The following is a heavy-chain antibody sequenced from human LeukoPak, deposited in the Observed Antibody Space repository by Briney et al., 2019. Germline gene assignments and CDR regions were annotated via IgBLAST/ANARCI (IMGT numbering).Heavy chain of an antibody. Sequence: SETLSLTCTVSGGSISSGDYYWSWIRQPPGKGLEWIGYIYYSGSTYYNPSLKSRVTITVDTSKNQFSLKLSSVTAADTAVYYCARVDTAMVPPGYWGQGTLVTVSS. D-gene: IGHD5-18*01. V-gene: IGHV4-30-4*01. J-gene: IGHJ4*02. CDR2: IYYSGST. CDR1: GGSISSGDYY. CDR3: ARVDTAMVPPGY.